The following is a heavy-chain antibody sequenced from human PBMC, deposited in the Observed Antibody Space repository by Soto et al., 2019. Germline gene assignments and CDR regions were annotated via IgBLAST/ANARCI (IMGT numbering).Heavy chain of an antibody. D-gene: IGHD2-15*01. CDR2: IYYSGST. J-gene: IGHJ4*02. V-gene: IGHV4-39*01. CDR3: ARLTTPGSYYFDY. CDR1: GGSISSSSYY. Sequence: SETLSLTCTVSGGSISSSSYYWGWIHQPPGKGLEWIGSIYYSGSTYYNPSLKSRVTISVDTSKNQFSLKLSSVTAADTAVYYCARLTTPGSYYFDYWGQGTLVTVSS.